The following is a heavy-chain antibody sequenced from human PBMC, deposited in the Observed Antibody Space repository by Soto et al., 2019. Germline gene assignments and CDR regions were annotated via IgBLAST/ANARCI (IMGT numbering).Heavy chain of an antibody. V-gene: IGHV3-30*18. Sequence: PGGSLRLSCAASGFTFSSYGMHWVRQAPGKGLEWVAVISYDGSNKYYADSVKGRFTISRDNSKNTLYLQMNSLRAEDTAVYYCAKGLVATLYYFDYWGQGTLVTVSS. D-gene: IGHD5-12*01. J-gene: IGHJ4*02. CDR2: ISYDGSNK. CDR3: AKGLVATLYYFDY. CDR1: GFTFSSYG.